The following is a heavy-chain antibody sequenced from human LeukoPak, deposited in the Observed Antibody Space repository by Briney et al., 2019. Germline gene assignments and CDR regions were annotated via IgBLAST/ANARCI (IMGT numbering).Heavy chain of an antibody. Sequence: GESLKISCKGSGYSFTSYWIAWVRQMPGKGLEWMGIIHPGDSNTRYSPSFRGQVTISVDKSITTAYLQWSSLKASDTAVYYCATGRYCNGTTCYSSLDFWGQGTLVTVSS. CDR2: IHPGDSNT. D-gene: IGHD2/OR15-2a*01. CDR1: GYSFTSYW. CDR3: ATGRYCNGTTCYSSLDF. V-gene: IGHV5-51*01. J-gene: IGHJ4*02.